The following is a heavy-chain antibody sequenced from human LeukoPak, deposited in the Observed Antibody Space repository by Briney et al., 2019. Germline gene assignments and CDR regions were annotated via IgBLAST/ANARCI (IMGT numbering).Heavy chain of an antibody. CDR1: GGSISSYY. V-gene: IGHV4-4*07. CDR2: IYTSGST. Sequence: PSETLSLTCTVSGGSISSYYWSWIRQPAGKGLEWIGRIYTSGSTNYNPSLKSRVTMSVDTSKNQFSLKLRSVTAADTAVYYCARALCINGICEWFDPWGQGTLVTVSS. J-gene: IGHJ5*02. D-gene: IGHD2-8*01. CDR3: ARALCINGICEWFDP.